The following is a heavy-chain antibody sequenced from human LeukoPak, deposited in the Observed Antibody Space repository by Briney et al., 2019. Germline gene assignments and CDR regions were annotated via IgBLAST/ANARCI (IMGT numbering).Heavy chain of an antibody. V-gene: IGHV4-61*01. CDR1: GDSISGSTYE. CDR2: IYDSGTT. Sequence: SETLSLTCTVSGDSISGSTYEWNWIRQPPGRGLEWIGHIYDSGTTNYNPSLGSRVSISVDRSNNRFSLRLTSVTAADTAVYYCARRLDSWGQGTLVTVSP. J-gene: IGHJ4*02. CDR3: ARRLDS.